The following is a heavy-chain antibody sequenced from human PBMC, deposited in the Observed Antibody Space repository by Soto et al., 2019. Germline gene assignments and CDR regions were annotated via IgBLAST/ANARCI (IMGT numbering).Heavy chain of an antibody. CDR2: ISSTSSYT. V-gene: IGHV3-21*01. CDR3: ARDLALAGNY. Sequence: SGGSLRLSCAASGFTFSSYAMNWVRQTQEKGLEWVSSISSTSSYTHYSDSVKGRFTISRDNANNSLFLQMNSLRAEDTATYYCARDLALAGNYWGQGVLVHRLL. J-gene: IGHJ4*02. CDR1: GFTFSSYA. D-gene: IGHD6-19*01.